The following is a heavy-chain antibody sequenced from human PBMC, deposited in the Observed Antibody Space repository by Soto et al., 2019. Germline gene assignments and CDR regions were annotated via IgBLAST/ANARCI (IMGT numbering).Heavy chain of an antibody. J-gene: IGHJ4*02. V-gene: IGHV3-7*04. D-gene: IGHD2-8*01. CDR1: GFTFSSYW. CDR3: ARDTKRFPYYFDY. CDR2: IKQDGSEK. Sequence: GESLKISCAASGFTFSSYWMSWVRQAPGKGLEWVANIKQDGSEKYYVDSVKGRFTISRDNAKNSLYLQMNSLRAEDTAVYYCARDTKRFPYYFDYWGQGTLVTVSS.